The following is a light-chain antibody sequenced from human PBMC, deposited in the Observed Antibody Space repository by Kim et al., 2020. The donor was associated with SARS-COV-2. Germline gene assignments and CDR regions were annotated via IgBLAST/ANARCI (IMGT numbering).Light chain of an antibody. J-gene: IGLJ2*01. Sequence: QSVLTQPPSASGTPGQRVIISCSGSSSNIGINTVNWYQHLPGTAPKLLIYTNNQRPSGVPDRFSGSKSGTSASLAISGLQSEDEADYYCAAWDDSLNGVVFGGGTQLTVL. CDR2: TNN. CDR3: AAWDDSLNGVV. CDR1: SSNIGINT. V-gene: IGLV1-44*01.